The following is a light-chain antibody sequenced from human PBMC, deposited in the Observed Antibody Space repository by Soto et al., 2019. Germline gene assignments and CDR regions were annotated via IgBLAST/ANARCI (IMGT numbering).Light chain of an antibody. J-gene: IGLJ1*01. CDR1: SSDVGGYNS. Sequence: QSVLTQPASVSGSPEQSITISCTGTSSDVGGYNSVSWYQQHPGKAPKLMIYDVNKRPSGVPDRFSGSKSGNTASLTISGLQAEDEADYYCSSYAGSYIYVFATGTKVTVL. V-gene: IGLV2-11*01. CDR3: SSYAGSYIYV. CDR2: DVN.